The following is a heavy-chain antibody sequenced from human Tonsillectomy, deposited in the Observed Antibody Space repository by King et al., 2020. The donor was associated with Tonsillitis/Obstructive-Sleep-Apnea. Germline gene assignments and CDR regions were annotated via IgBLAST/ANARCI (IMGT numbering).Heavy chain of an antibody. D-gene: IGHD3-3*01. CDR1: GGSISSGGYY. J-gene: IGHJ5*02. CDR3: ARGYDFWSGSRNWFDP. Sequence: VQLQESGPGLVKPSQTLSLTCTVSGGSISSGGYYWSWIRQHPGQGLEWIGYIYYSGSTYYNPSLKSLVTISVDTSKNQFSLKLSSVTAADTAVYYCARGYDFWSGSRNWFDPWGQGTLVTVSS. V-gene: IGHV4-31*01. CDR2: IYYSGST.